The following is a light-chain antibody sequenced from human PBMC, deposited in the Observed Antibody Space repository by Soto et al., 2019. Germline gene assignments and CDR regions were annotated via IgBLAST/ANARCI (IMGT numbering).Light chain of an antibody. CDR3: SSYTTSRTRV. J-gene: IGLJ3*02. CDR2: DVR. V-gene: IGLV2-14*01. CDR1: TSDVGGYNY. Sequence: QSALTQPASVSGSPGQSVTISCSGTTSDVGGYNYVSWYQQHPGKAPKLMIYDVRHRPSGVPNRFSGSKSGNTASLTISGLQAEDEADYYCSSYTTSRTRVFGGGTKLTVL.